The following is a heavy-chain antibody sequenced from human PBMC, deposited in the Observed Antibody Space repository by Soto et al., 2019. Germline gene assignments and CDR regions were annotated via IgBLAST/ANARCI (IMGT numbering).Heavy chain of an antibody. CDR2: ISSSSSYI. J-gene: IGHJ4*02. CDR1: GFTFSSYS. D-gene: IGHD3-10*01. Sequence: LRLSCAASGFTFSSYSMNWVRQAPGKGLEWVSSISSSSSYIYYADSVKGRFTISRDNAKNSLYLQMNSLRAEDTAVYYCARDRSYGSGTFTLPLFDYWGQGTLVTVSS. V-gene: IGHV3-21*01. CDR3: ARDRSYGSGTFTLPLFDY.